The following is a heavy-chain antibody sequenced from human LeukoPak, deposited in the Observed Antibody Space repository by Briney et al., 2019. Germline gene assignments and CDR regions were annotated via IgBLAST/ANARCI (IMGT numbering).Heavy chain of an antibody. Sequence: PSETLSLTCTVSGGSISSSSYYGGSIRQPPGKGLEWIGSIYYSGSTYYNPSLKSRVTISVDTSKIQFSLKLCSVTAADTAVYYCARGYCSGGSCYSWSAGWFDPWGQGTLVTVSS. CDR2: IYYSGST. CDR3: ARGYCSGGSCYSWSAGWFDP. V-gene: IGHV4-39*01. CDR1: GGSISSSSYY. J-gene: IGHJ5*02. D-gene: IGHD2-15*01.